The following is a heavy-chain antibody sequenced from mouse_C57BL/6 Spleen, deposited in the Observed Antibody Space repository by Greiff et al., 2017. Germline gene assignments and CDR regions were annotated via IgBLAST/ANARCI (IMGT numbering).Heavy chain of an antibody. D-gene: IGHD4-1*01. V-gene: IGHV1-56*01. CDR2: IFPGGGST. CDR3: ARRNWDVGFDY. Sequence: QVQLKQSGPELVRPGASVKISCKAPGYTFTSHWMQWVRQRPGQGLEWVGEIFPGGGSTYYNEQFKGQATMTVDPSSSTTYMQLRSLTTEDSAVYFCARRNWDVGFDYWGQGTTLTVSS. J-gene: IGHJ2*01. CDR1: GYTFTSHW.